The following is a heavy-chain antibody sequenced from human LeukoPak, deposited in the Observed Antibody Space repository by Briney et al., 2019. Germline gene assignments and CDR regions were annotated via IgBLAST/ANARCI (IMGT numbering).Heavy chain of an antibody. J-gene: IGHJ4*02. D-gene: IGHD3-9*01. CDR3: ARIYPLTGYYLLFDY. CDR2: INPNSGGT. V-gene: IGHV1-2*02. Sequence: ASVKVTCKASGYTFTGYYMHWVRQAPGQGLEWMGWINPNSGGTNYAQKFQGRVTMTRDTSISTAYMELSRLRSDDTAVYYCARIYPLTGYYLLFDYWGQGTLVTASS. CDR1: GYTFTGYY.